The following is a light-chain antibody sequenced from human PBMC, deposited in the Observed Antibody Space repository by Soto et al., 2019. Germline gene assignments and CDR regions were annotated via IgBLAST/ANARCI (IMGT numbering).Light chain of an antibody. Sequence: DIGFTQSPGTLSLSPGERATLSCRASQSVGSIYLAWYQQKPGQAPRLLIHGASNRASGIPDRFSGSGSGTDFTLTISRLEPEDFAVYYCQQYGSSPRTFGQGTKVDIK. CDR3: QQYGSSPRT. CDR2: GAS. J-gene: IGKJ1*01. CDR1: QSVGSIY. V-gene: IGKV3-20*01.